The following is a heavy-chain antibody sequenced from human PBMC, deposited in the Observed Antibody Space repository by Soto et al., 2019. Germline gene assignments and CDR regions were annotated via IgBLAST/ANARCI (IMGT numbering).Heavy chain of an antibody. Sequence: EVQLVESGGGLVQPGRSLRLSCAASGFTFDDFAMHWVRQPPGKGLEWVSGISWNSASIVYAESVKGRFTISRDNAKNSLYLQLDSLGVEDTAFYYCAKGPGLVASAGSPDSWGQGTLVSVSS. CDR3: AKGPGLVASAGSPDS. J-gene: IGHJ4*02. CDR2: ISWNSASI. D-gene: IGHD6-13*01. CDR1: GFTFDDFA. V-gene: IGHV3-9*01.